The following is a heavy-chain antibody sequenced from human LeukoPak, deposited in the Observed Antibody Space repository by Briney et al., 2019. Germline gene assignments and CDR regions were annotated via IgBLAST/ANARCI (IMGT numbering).Heavy chain of an antibody. D-gene: IGHD3-22*01. CDR3: AREGRLYDSGGYSVFAAFDI. V-gene: IGHV1-69*13. CDR1: GGTFSNSA. Sequence: SVKVSCKASGGTFSNSAISWVRQAPGQGLEWMGHIIPIYGAANYAHRFQDRVTITSDESTSTASMELTSLRSEDKAMYYCAREGRLYDSGGYSVFAAFDIWGQGTMVTVSS. J-gene: IGHJ3*02. CDR2: IIPIYGAA.